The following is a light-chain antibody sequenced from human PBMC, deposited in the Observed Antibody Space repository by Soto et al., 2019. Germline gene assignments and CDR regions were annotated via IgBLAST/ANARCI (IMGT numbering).Light chain of an antibody. CDR1: QSVGSNY. Sequence: EVVLTQSPGTLSLSPGERATLSCRASQSVGSNYLAWYQQQKPGQAPRLLIYGASSRATGVPDRFSGSGSGTDSTLAISRLEPEDFAVYYCQQYGSSSWTFGQGTKVDIK. CDR2: GAS. V-gene: IGKV3-20*01. J-gene: IGKJ1*01. CDR3: QQYGSSSWT.